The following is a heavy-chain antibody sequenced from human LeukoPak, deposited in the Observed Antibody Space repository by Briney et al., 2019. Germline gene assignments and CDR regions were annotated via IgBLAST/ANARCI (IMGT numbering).Heavy chain of an antibody. CDR2: IYSSGTT. Sequence: SETLSLTCTVSGGSIRSNYWSWIRQPAGKGLEWIGHIYSSGTTNYNPSLKSRVTMSVDTSKNQVSLKLNSVTAADTAVYYCARGSGSFGKWGQGTLVTVSS. CDR3: ARGSGSFGK. J-gene: IGHJ4*02. CDR1: GGSIRSNY. D-gene: IGHD3-10*01. V-gene: IGHV4-4*07.